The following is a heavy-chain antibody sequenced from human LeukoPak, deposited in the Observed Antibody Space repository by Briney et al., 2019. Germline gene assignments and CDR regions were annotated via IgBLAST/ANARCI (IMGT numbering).Heavy chain of an antibody. J-gene: IGHJ3*02. CDR1: GYTFTSYG. D-gene: IGHD2-2*01. V-gene: IGHV1-18*01. CDR3: ARDIVVVPAAPNAFDI. CDR2: ISAYNGNT. Sequence: ASVKVSCKASGYTFTSYGISWVRQAPGQGLEWMGWISAYNGNTNYAQKPQGRVTMTTDTSTSTAYMELRSLRSDDTAVYYCARDIVVVPAAPNAFDIWGQGTMVTVSS.